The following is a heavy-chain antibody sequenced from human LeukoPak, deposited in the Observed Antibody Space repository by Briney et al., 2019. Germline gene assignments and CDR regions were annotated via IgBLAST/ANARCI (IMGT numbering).Heavy chain of an antibody. V-gene: IGHV4-4*07. J-gene: IGHJ4*02. Sequence: PSETLSLTCTVSGGSISSYYWSWIRQPAGKGLEWIGRIYTSGSTNYNPSLKSRVTMSVDTSKNQFSLKLSSVTAADTAVYYCARENYDFWSGYPTDYWGQGTLVTVSS. CDR2: IYTSGST. D-gene: IGHD3-3*01. CDR1: GGSISSYY. CDR3: ARENYDFWSGYPTDY.